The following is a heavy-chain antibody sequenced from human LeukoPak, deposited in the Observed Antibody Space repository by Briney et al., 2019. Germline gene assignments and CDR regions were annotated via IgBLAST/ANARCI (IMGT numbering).Heavy chain of an antibody. D-gene: IGHD6-13*01. CDR2: INHSGST. V-gene: IGHV4-34*01. J-gene: IGHJ5*02. Sequence: PSETLSLTCAVHGGSFSGYYWTWIRQPPGKGLEWIGEINHSGSTNYNPTLKSRVTISVDTSKTQFSLKLSSVTAADTAVYYCARGIAAAGRGWFDPWGQGTLVTVSS. CDR1: GGSFSGYY. CDR3: ARGIAAAGRGWFDP.